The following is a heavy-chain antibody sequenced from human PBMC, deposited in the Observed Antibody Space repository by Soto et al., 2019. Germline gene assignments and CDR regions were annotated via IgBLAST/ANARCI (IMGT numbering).Heavy chain of an antibody. Sequence: QVQLVESGGGVVQPGRSLRLSCAASGFTFSTYGFHWVRQAPGKGLEWVAVLRYDGSKKYYADSVKGRFTISRDTSENNLYLQRNSLGAEDTAVYYCAIDIWISGSAGHFDYWGQGTLVTVSS. V-gene: IGHV3-33*03. CDR2: LRYDGSKK. CDR3: AIDIWISGSAGHFDY. D-gene: IGHD6-6*01. J-gene: IGHJ4*02. CDR1: GFTFSTYG.